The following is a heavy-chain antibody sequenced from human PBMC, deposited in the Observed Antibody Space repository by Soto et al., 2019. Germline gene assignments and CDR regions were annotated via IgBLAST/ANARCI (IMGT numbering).Heavy chain of an antibody. CDR2: ISSSGSTI. CDR3: ASYGEVTWFDP. CDR1: GFTFSSYE. J-gene: IGHJ5*02. Sequence: GGFLRLSCAASGFTFSSYEMNWVRQAPGKGLEWVSYISSSGSTIYYADSVKGRFTISRDNAKNSLYLQMNSLRAEDTAVYYCASYGEVTWFDPWGQGTLVTVSS. V-gene: IGHV3-48*03. D-gene: IGHD4-17*01.